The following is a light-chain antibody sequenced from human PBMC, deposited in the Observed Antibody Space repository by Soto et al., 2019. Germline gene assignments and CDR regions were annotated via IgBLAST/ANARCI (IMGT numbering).Light chain of an antibody. CDR1: QSVHSY. V-gene: IGKV3-11*01. CDR2: DSS. Sequence: EIVLTQSPATLSLSPGERATLSCRASQSVHSYLAWYQQKPGQAPRLLIYDSSNRATGIPARFSGSGSGTGFTLTISSRETEDFAVYYCQQRSGWPPVFTFGQGTKLE. J-gene: IGKJ2*01. CDR3: QQRSGWPPVFT.